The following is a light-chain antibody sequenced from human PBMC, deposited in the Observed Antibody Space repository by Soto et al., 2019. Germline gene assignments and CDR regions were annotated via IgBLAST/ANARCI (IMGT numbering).Light chain of an antibody. J-gene: IGLJ3*02. V-gene: IGLV1-47*02. CDR2: NDN. CDR3: VVWDDSLSGPV. Sequence: QSVLTQPPSASGTPGQRVTISCSGSTSNIGSNSVYWYRQLPGTAPNLLIYNDNKRPAGVTDRFSGSKSGTSASLVISGLRSEDEASYFCVVWDDSLSGPVFGGGTKVTVL. CDR1: TSNIGSNS.